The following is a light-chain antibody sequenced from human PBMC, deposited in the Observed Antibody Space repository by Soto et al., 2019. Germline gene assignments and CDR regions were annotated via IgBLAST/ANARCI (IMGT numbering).Light chain of an antibody. CDR1: QSVGSSY. CDR3: QQYSNWPLT. J-gene: IGKJ4*01. V-gene: IGKV3-20*01. CDR2: GAS. Sequence: EIVLTQSPGTLSLSPGERATLSCRASQSVGSSYLAWYQQKPGQAPRLLIYGASSRATGIPDRFSGSGSGTDFTLTISRLEPEDFAVYYCQQYSNWPLTFGGGTKVDIK.